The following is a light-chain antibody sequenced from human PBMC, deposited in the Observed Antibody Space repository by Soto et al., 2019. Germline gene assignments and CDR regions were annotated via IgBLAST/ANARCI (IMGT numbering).Light chain of an antibody. CDR2: KAS. CDR3: QQYSSYSSIT. CDR1: QTIRKS. V-gene: IGKV1-5*03. Sequence: DIQLTQSPSSLSASVGDTISITCRSFQTIRKSLNWYQQRPGKAPKLLIFKASSLESGVPSRFSGSGSGTEFTLTISSLQPADFATYYCQQYSSYSSITFGQGTRLEIK. J-gene: IGKJ5*01.